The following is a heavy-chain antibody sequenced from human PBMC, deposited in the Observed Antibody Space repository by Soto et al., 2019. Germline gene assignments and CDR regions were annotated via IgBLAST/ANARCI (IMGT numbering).Heavy chain of an antibody. V-gene: IGHV4-39*01. Sequence: XETLSLTCTVAGCSISSSSYYWGWIRQPRGKGLEWIGSIYYSGSTYYNPSLKSRVTISVDTSKNQFSLKLSSVTAADTAVYYCARQHTITMIVVVIPSPNFDYWGQGTLVTVSS. CDR1: GCSISSSSYY. CDR3: ARQHTITMIVVVIPSPNFDY. CDR2: IYYSGST. D-gene: IGHD3-22*01. J-gene: IGHJ4*02.